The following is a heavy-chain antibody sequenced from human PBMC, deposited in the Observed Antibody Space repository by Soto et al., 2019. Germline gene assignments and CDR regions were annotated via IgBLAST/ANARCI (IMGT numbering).Heavy chain of an antibody. Sequence: QLQLQESGPGLVRPSEILSLSCSVFGESISSSSYFWGWVRQSPGKGPEWIGSSFFGGATYYNPSLKSRATISVDASKNQLSLNLRSVTAADTAIYYCARCHGYNFPLDHWGPGTLVVVSS. CDR1: GESISSSSYF. V-gene: IGHV4-39*01. CDR3: ARCHGYNFPLDH. D-gene: IGHD5-12*01. J-gene: IGHJ4*02. CDR2: SFFGGAT.